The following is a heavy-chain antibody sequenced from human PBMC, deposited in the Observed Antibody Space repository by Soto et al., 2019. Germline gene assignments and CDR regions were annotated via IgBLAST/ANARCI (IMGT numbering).Heavy chain of an antibody. Sequence: QVQLVQSGAEVKNPGSSVKVSCKASGGTFSSYAFSWVRQAPGQGLEWMGGIMPMYGIGNYAEKFQGRVTITADESTSTAYMEMSSLRSEDTAIYYCARSFRTQYFHAMDVWGQGTTVTVS. CDR3: ARSFRTQYFHAMDV. J-gene: IGHJ6*02. V-gene: IGHV1-69*01. CDR2: IMPMYGIG. CDR1: GGTFSSYA.